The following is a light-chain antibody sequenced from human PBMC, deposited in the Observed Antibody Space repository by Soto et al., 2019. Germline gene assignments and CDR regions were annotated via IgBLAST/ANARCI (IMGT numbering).Light chain of an antibody. CDR1: QRIGRS. J-gene: IGKJ1*01. Sequence: DIQMTQSPSSLSASVGDRVTIACRASQRIGRSLSWYQQKPGTAPKVLIYAASNLQSGVPSSFSGSGSGTDFTLTISGLQPEDSATYYCQLSYDTPPWTFGQGTKVEIK. CDR3: QLSYDTPPWT. V-gene: IGKV1-39*01. CDR2: AAS.